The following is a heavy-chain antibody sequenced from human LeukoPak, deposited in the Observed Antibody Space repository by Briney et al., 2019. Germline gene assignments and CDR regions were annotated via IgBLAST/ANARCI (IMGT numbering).Heavy chain of an antibody. J-gene: IGHJ4*02. CDR2: MNPKSGMS. V-gene: IGHV1-8*03. D-gene: IGHD3-22*01. CDR3: AKDHAYDTSGYYYDY. CDR1: GYTFSTLD. Sequence: ASVKVSCKASGYTFSTLDINWVRQATGQGLEWMGWMNPKSGMSGFAQRFQGRVTITRDTSISTVYMELSSLRSEDTAVYYCAKDHAYDTSGYYYDYWGQGTLVTVSS.